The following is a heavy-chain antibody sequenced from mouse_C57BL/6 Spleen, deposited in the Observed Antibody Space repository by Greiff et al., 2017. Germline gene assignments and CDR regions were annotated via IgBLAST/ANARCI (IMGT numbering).Heavy chain of an antibody. CDR3: ARSSTMVTSWAMGC. CDR1: GYTFTSYW. J-gene: IGHJ4*01. D-gene: IGHD2-2*01. Sequence: QVQLQQPGAELVMPGASVKLSCKASGYTFTSYWMHWVKQRPGQGLEWIGEIDPSDSYTNYNQKFKGKSTLTVDKSSSTAYMPLSSLTSEDSAVYYCARSSTMVTSWAMGCWGQGTSVTVSS. V-gene: IGHV1-69*01. CDR2: IDPSDSYT.